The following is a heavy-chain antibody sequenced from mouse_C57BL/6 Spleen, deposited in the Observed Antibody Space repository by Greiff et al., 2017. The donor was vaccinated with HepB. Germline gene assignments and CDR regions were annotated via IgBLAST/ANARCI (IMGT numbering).Heavy chain of an antibody. D-gene: IGHD2-4*01. Sequence: EVQLQESGTVLARPGASVKMSCKTSGYTFTSYWMHWVKQRPGQGLEWIGAIYPGNSDTSYNQKFKGKAKLTAVTSASTAYMELSSLTNEDSAVYYCTSYYDYDEGMYYFDYWGQGTTLTVSS. CDR3: TSYYDYDEGMYYFDY. J-gene: IGHJ2*01. CDR2: IYPGNSDT. V-gene: IGHV1-5*01. CDR1: GYTFTSYW.